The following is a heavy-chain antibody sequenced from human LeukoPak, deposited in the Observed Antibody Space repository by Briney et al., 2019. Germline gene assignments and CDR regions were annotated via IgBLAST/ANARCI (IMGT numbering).Heavy chain of an antibody. CDR3: AKDQSGYDSYFDT. D-gene: IGHD5-12*01. CDR2: ISGSGITT. V-gene: IGHV3-23*01. J-gene: IGHJ4*02. Sequence: GGSLTLSCAASGFTFARYAMNWVRQAPGKGLEWVSGISGSGITTYYADSVKDRFTTSRDNSKNTLSLQLNSLRAEDTAVYYCAKDQSGYDSYFDTWGQGTLVTVSS. CDR1: GFTFARYA.